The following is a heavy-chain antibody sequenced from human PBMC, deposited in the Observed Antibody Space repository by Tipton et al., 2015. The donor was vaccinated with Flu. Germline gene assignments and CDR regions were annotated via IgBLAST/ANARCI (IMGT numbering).Heavy chain of an antibody. J-gene: IGHJ4*02. V-gene: IGHV4-39*07. CDR1: GGSISSSSYY. D-gene: IGHD3-22*01. CDR2: IYYSGST. Sequence: TLSLTCTVSGGSISSSSYYWGWIRQPSGKGLEWIGSIYYSGSTYYNPSLKSRVTISVDTSKNQFSLKLSSVTAADTAVYYCARAGSYYDSPTLFDYWGQGTLVTVSS. CDR3: ARAGSYYDSPTLFDY.